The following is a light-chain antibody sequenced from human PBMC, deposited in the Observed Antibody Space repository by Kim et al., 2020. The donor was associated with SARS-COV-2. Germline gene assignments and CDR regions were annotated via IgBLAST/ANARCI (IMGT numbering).Light chain of an antibody. CDR2: LYSDGRH. V-gene: IGLV4-69*01. CDR3: QTWGSGTVV. Sequence: QPVLTQSPSASASLGASVKLTCTLSNGHSTYAIAWYQQQPDKSPRYLMKLYSDGRHVKGDGIPDRLSGSSSGPQRYLTISSPQSEDEADYYCQTWGSGTVVFGGGTQLTVL. CDR1: NGHSTYA. J-gene: IGLJ2*01.